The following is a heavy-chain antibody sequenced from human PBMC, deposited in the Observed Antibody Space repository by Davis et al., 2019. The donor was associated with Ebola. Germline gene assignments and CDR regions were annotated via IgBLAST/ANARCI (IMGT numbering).Heavy chain of an antibody. CDR3: AKDRVRCSSTSCYGYFDY. V-gene: IGHV3-23*01. CDR2: ISGSGGST. D-gene: IGHD2-2*01. J-gene: IGHJ4*02. CDR1: GFTFSNYA. Sequence: GGSLRLSCAASGFTFSNYAMSWVRQAPGKGLEWVSAISGSGGSTYYADSVKGRFTISRDNSKNTLYLQMNSLRAEDTAVYYCAKDRVRCSSTSCYGYFDYWGQGTLVTVSS.